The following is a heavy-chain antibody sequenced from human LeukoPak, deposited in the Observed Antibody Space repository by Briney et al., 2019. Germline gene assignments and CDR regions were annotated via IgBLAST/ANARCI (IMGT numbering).Heavy chain of an antibody. CDR1: GFTFNSAW. J-gene: IGHJ4*02. CDR3: NTEDGLLWFGEFSFYFDY. CDR2: IFSKTDGGTT. Sequence: GGSLRLSCAASGFTFNSAWMRWVRQAPGKGLEWVGRIFSKTDGGTTDYAAPVKGRVTISRDDSKNTLYLQMNSLKTEDTAVYYCNTEDGLLWFGEFSFYFDYWGQGTPVTVSS. V-gene: IGHV3-15*01. D-gene: IGHD3-10*01.